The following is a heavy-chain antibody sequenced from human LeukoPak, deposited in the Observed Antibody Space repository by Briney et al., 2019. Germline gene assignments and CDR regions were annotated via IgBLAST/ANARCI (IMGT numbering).Heavy chain of an antibody. CDR3: ARTGWSPLYYYYMDV. CDR1: GGSVSSSSYY. CDR2: IYYSRST. Sequence: PSETLSLTCTVSGGSVSSSSYYWGWIRQPPGKGLEWIGSIYYSRSTYYNPSLKSRVTISVDTSKNQFSLKLSSVTAADTAVYYCARTGWSPLYYYYMDVWGKGTTVTVSS. D-gene: IGHD1-14*01. J-gene: IGHJ6*03. V-gene: IGHV4-39*07.